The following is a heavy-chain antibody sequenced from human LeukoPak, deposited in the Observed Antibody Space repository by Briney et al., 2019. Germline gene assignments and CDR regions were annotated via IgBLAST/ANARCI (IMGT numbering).Heavy chain of an antibody. CDR3: ARVIYSGWQGELSD. Sequence: PGGSLRLSCAASGFXFSGYWIHWVRQAPGKGLVWVSRINSDGSTTSYADPVMGRFTISRDNAKNTLYLQMNSLRAEDTAVYYCARVIYSGWQGELSDWGQGTLVTVSS. CDR2: INSDGSTT. J-gene: IGHJ4*02. D-gene: IGHD6-19*01. CDR1: GFXFSGYW. V-gene: IGHV3-74*01.